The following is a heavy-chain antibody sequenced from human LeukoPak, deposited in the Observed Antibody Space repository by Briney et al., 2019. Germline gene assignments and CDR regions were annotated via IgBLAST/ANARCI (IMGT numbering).Heavy chain of an antibody. CDR2: IYHSGST. V-gene: IGHV4-30-2*01. Sequence: PSETLSLTCAVSGGSISSGGYSWSWIRQPPGKGLEWIGYIYHSGSTYYNPSLKSRVTISVDTSKNQFSLKLSSVTAADTAVYYCARGSSGYYDYWGQGTLVTVSS. CDR1: GGSISSGGYS. D-gene: IGHD3-22*01. CDR3: ARGSSGYYDY. J-gene: IGHJ4*02.